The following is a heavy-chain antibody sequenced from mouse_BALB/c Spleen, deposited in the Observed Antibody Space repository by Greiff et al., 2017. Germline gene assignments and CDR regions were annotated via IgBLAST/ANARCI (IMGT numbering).Heavy chain of an antibody. V-gene: IGHV5-6*01. CDR1: GFTFSSYG. CDR2: ISSGGSYT. CDR3: AREGLAGHFDY. D-gene: IGHD3-3*01. J-gene: IGHJ2*01. Sequence: EVKLMESGGDLVKPGGSLKLSCAASGFTFSSYGMSWVRQTPDKRLEWVATISSGGSYTYYPDSVKGRFTISRDNAKNTLYLQMSSLKSEDTAMYYCAREGLAGHFDYWGQGITLTVSS.